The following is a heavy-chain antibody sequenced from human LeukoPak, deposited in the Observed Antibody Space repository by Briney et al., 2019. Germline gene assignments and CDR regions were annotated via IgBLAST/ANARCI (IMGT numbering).Heavy chain of an antibody. CDR3: VKGFNWYFDL. Sequence: GGSLRLSCVAAGFSFSDYGVHWVRQAPGKGLEWVAVIWYDGSIKYYADSVKGRFTISRDNCRNKVYLQMNSLRVEDTAVYYCVKGFNWYFDLWGRGTLVTVSS. J-gene: IGHJ2*01. CDR1: GFSFSDYG. V-gene: IGHV3-33*06. CDR2: IWYDGSIK.